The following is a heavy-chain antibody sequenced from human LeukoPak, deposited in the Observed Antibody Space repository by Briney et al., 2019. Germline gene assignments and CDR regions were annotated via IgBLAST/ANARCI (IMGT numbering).Heavy chain of an antibody. CDR3: ARVFSGDSYYDSSGYYQALYY. D-gene: IGHD3-22*01. J-gene: IGHJ4*02. CDR1: GYTFTGYY. Sequence: ASVKVSCKASGYTFTGYYIHWVRQAPGQGLEWMGWINPNSGGTNYAQKFQGRVTMTRDTSISTAYMELSRLRSDDTAVYYCARVFSGDSYYDSSGYYQALYYWGQGTLVTVSS. CDR2: INPNSGGT. V-gene: IGHV1-2*02.